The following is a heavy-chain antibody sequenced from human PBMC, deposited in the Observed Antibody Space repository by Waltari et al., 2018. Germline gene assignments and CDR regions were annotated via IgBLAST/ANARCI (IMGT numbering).Heavy chain of an antibody. CDR2: ISGSGGRT. CDR3: AKGNSYYDFWSGYYWPFDY. CDR1: GFTFSSYA. Sequence: EVQLLESGGGLVQPGGSLRLSCAASGFTFSSYAMSWVRQAPGKGLEVVSAISGSGGRTYSADSVKGRFTISRDNSKNTLYLQMNSLRAEDTAVYYCAKGNSYYDFWSGYYWPFDYWGQGTLVTVSS. D-gene: IGHD3-3*01. J-gene: IGHJ4*02. V-gene: IGHV3-23*01.